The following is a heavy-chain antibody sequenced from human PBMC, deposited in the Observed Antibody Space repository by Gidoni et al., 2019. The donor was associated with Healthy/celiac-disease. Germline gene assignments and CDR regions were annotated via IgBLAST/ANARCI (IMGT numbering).Heavy chain of an antibody. J-gene: IGHJ4*02. CDR2: ISWNSGSI. CDR3: AKGAAAGTLLDY. Sequence: EVQLVESGGGLVQPGRSLRLSCAASGFTFDDYAMHWVRQAPGKGLEWVSGISWNSGSIGYADSVKGRFTISRDNAKNSLYLQMNSLRAEDTALYYCAKGAAAGTLLDYWGQGTLVTVSS. D-gene: IGHD6-13*01. V-gene: IGHV3-9*01. CDR1: GFTFDDYA.